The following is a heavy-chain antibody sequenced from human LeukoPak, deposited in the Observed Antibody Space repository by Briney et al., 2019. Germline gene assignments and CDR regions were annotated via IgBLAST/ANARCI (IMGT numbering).Heavy chain of an antibody. D-gene: IGHD3-22*01. V-gene: IGHV4-59*01. Sequence: SETLSLTCTVSGGSISGYYWGWIRQPPGKGLEWIEYIYYSGSSKYSPSLKSRVTMSVDTSKNQFSLKLSSVTAADTAVYYCARYDSSGFALENWGQGTLVTVSS. J-gene: IGHJ4*02. CDR3: ARYDSSGFALEN. CDR1: GGSISGYY. CDR2: IYYSGSS.